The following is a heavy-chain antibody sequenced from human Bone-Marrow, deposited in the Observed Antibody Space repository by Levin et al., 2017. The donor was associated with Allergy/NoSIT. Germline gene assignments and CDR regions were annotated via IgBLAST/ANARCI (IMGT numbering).Heavy chain of an antibody. CDR2: IHSGGRK. CDR1: GFTISTNY. J-gene: IGHJ4*02. CDR3: ARDDVVATHH. V-gene: IGHV3-66*01. Sequence: GESLKISCAASGFTISTNYMSWVRQVPGKGLEWVSIIHSGGRKNYADSVKGRFTISRDNYNNTLYLQMNSLRGEDTAIYYCARDDVVATHHWGQGTLVIVSS. D-gene: IGHD5-12*01.